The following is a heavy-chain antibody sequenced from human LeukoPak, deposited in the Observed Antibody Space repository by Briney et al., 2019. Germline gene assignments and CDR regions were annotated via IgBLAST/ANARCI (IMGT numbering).Heavy chain of an antibody. CDR3: AREGSSWEHSSGSLHGYYFDY. D-gene: IGHD3-22*01. CDR2: INHSGSS. J-gene: IGHJ4*02. Sequence: SETLSLTCAVFGGSFSSGQYWSWIRQPPGKGLEWIGEINHSGSSNYNPALKSRVTISVDTSKNQFSLKLSSVTAADTAVYYCAREGSSWEHSSGSLHGYYFDYWGQGTLVTVSS. CDR1: GGSFSSGQY. V-gene: IGHV4-34*01.